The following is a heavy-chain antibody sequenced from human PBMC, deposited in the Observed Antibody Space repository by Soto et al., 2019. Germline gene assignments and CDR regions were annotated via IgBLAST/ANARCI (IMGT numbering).Heavy chain of an antibody. V-gene: IGHV3-30*03. J-gene: IGHJ4*02. Sequence: QVQLVESGGGVVQPGRSLRLSCAASGFTVSSYGMHWVRQAPGKGLEWVAVISRDGGTKYYADSMKGRFTISKDNSRKTLFLEVDCLGGGDMAVNYCTGEVASGYWGQGTLVTVSS. CDR3: TGEVASGY. D-gene: IGHD2-8*02. CDR2: ISRDGGTK. CDR1: GFTVSSYG.